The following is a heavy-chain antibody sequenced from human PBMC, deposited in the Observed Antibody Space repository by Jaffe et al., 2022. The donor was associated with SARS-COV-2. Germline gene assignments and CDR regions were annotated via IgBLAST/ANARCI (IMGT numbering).Heavy chain of an antibody. CDR3: TREICSSFNCYGWEAYDM. Sequence: EVLLVESGGGLAQPGGSLRLSCAASGFTFSHYDFHWVRQVPGKGLEWVSSIGVLGDTYYGDSVKGRFTISRENAKNSVYLQMNSLRDGDTGLYYCTREICSSFNCYGWEAYDMWGQGTMVTVSS. V-gene: IGHV3-13*01. J-gene: IGHJ3*02. CDR1: GFTFSHYD. D-gene: IGHD2-2*01. CDR2: IGVLGDT.